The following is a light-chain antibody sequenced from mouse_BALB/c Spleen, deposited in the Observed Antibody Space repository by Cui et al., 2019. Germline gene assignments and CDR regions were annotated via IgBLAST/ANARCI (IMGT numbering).Light chain of an antibody. CDR1: HAISNY. V-gene: IGKV10-94*01. CDR2: YTS. Sequence: DMQMTQTTSSLSASLADRVTISCSASHAISNYLNWYQQKPDGTVKLLIYYTSSLHSGVPSRFSGSGSGTDYSLTISSLEPEDIATYYCQQYSKIPWTFGGGTKLEIK. J-gene: IGKJ1*01. CDR3: QQYSKIPWT.